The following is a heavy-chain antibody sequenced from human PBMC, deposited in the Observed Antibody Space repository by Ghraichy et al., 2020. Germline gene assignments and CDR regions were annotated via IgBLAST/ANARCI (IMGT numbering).Heavy chain of an antibody. J-gene: IGHJ6*02. D-gene: IGHD3-3*01. CDR1: GYTFTTYA. V-gene: IGHV1-3*01. Sequence: ASVKVSCKASGYTFTTYAIHWVRQAPGQRLEWMGWMNAGNGDTKYAQKFQDRVSITRDTSASTVYVEMSSLRSEDTAVYYCARDGHYDFWSGYYGPNLRGLDVWGQGTMVTVSS. CDR3: ARDGHYDFWSGYYGPNLRGLDV. CDR2: MNAGNGDT.